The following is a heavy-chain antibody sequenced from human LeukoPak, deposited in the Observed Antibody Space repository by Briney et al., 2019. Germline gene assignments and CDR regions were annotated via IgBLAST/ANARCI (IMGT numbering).Heavy chain of an antibody. Sequence: PGGSLRLSCAASGFTFSSYWMNWARQAPGKGLEWVASINHNGNVNYYVDSVEGRFTISRDNAKNSLYLQMSNLRAEDTAVYFCERGGGLDVWGQGATVTVSS. CDR3: ERGGGLDV. D-gene: IGHD3-16*01. CDR1: GFTFSSYW. V-gene: IGHV3-7*03. CDR2: INHNGNVN. J-gene: IGHJ6*02.